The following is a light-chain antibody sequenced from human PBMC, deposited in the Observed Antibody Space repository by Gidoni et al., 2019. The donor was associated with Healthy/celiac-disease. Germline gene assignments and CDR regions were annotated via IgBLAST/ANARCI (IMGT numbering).Light chain of an antibody. Sequence: QPVLTPPPSASASLGASVTLTCTLSSGYRNSKVDWYPQRPGKGPRFVMRVGTGGIVGSKGDGIPDRFSVLGSGLNRYRTIKNIQEEDESDYHCGADHGSGSNFVTVFGGGTKLTVL. CDR3: GADHGSGSNFVTV. J-gene: IGLJ2*01. CDR1: SGYRNSK. CDR2: VGTGGIVG. V-gene: IGLV9-49*01.